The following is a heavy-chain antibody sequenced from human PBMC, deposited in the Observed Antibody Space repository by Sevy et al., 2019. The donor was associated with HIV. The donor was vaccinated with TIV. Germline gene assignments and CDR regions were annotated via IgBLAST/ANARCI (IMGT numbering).Heavy chain of an antibody. Sequence: GGSLRLSCAASGFTFSSYWMSWVRQAPGKGLEWVAIKKQDGSEKYYVDSVKGRFTISRDNAKNSLYLQMNSLRAEDTAVYYCARERGISFIVGATTGAFDIWGQGTMVTVSS. CDR1: GFTFSSYW. J-gene: IGHJ3*02. CDR2: KKQDGSEK. V-gene: IGHV3-7*01. CDR3: ARERGISFIVGATTGAFDI. D-gene: IGHD1-26*01.